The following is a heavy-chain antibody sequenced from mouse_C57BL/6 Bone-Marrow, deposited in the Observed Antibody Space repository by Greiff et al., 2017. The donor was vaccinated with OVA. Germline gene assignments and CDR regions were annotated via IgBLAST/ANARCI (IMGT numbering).Heavy chain of an antibody. D-gene: IGHD1-1*01. V-gene: IGHV1-69*01. Sequence: PLPPPCSSLFLPVASLPLSCTASGYTFTSYWMHWVKQRPGQGLEWIGEIDPSDSYTNYNQKFKGKSTLTVDKSSSTAYMQLSSLTSEDSAVYYCARMGLRSDYWGQGTTLTVSS. CDR1: GYTFTSYW. CDR3: ARMGLRSDY. CDR2: IDPSDSYT. J-gene: IGHJ2*01.